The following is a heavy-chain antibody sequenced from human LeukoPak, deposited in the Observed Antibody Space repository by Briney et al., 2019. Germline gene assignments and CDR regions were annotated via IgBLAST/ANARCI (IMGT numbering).Heavy chain of an antibody. V-gene: IGHV4-59*01. Sequence: PSETLSLTCSVPGVSISGYYWSWIRQPPGKGLEWIGYIYDSGSTNYNPSLKSRVTISADTSKNQFSLRLSSVTAADTAVYYCARYYYDSSGYYAFDIWGQGTMVTVSS. D-gene: IGHD3-22*01. J-gene: IGHJ3*02. CDR3: ARYYYDSSGYYAFDI. CDR2: IYDSGST. CDR1: GVSISGYY.